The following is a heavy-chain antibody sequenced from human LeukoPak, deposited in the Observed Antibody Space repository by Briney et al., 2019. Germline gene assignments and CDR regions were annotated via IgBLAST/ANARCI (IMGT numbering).Heavy chain of an antibody. D-gene: IGHD1-26*01. CDR1: NYPFTFYA. J-gene: IGHJ5*02. CDR3: AREGFSASFVS. Sequence: ASVKVSRKASNYPFTFYAVHWVRRAPGQSLEWMGWIHPGNGDTKVSQRFQGRVVFTRDTSAGTAYMEMRALVSKDTAIYFCAREGFSASFVSWGQGTMVTVSS. CDR2: IHPGNGDT. V-gene: IGHV1-3*01.